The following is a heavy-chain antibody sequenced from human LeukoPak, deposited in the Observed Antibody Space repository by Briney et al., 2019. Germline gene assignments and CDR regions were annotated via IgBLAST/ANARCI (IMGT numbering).Heavy chain of an antibody. CDR1: GFSLTNHW. V-gene: IGHV3-74*01. J-gene: IGHJ4*02. CDR2: IRTDGHDT. D-gene: IGHD3-10*01. CDR3: ARDLVAGSGSLDY. Sequence: GGSLRLSCAASGFSLTNHWMHWVRQAPGKGLVWVSRIRTDGHDTSYTDSVKGRFTIYRDNAKNTLYLQINSLRDEDTAVYYCARDLVAGSGSLDYWGQGTLVTVSS.